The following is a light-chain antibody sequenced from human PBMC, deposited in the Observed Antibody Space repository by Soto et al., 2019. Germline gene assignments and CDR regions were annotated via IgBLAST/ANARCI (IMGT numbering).Light chain of an antibody. CDR1: QSVSSD. CDR2: GAS. V-gene: IGKV3-15*01. J-gene: IGKJ4*01. CDR3: QQYNNWPLT. Sequence: EIVMTQSPATLSVSPGERATLSCRASQSVSSDLAWYEQKPGQAPRLLIYGASTRATGIPARLSGSGSGTEFTLTISSLQSEGFAVYYCQQYNNWPLTFGGGTKVEIK.